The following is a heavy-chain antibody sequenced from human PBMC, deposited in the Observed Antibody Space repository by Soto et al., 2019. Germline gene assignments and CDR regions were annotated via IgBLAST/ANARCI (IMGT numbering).Heavy chain of an antibody. CDR2: IYWDDDK. CDR3: AHRRAFIGVVYGMDV. V-gene: IGHV2-5*02. D-gene: IGHD3-3*01. Sequence: QITLKESGPTLVKPTQTLTLTCAFSGFSLTTVGVGVGWIRQPPGKALEWLALIYWDDDKRYSPSLKTRLSXTEXXSXDQVVLMMTNMDPVDTGTYYCAHRRAFIGVVYGMDVWGQGTTVTVSS. CDR1: GFSLTTVGVG. J-gene: IGHJ6*02.